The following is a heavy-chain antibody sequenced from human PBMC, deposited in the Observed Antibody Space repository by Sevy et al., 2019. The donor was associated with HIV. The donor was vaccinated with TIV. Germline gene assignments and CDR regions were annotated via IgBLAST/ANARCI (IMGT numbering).Heavy chain of an antibody. CDR3: ARTTAVAGTKFFDF. CDR1: GYSFTSYW. J-gene: IGHJ4*02. CDR2: IYPGDSDT. D-gene: IGHD6-13*01. V-gene: IGHV5-51*01. Sequence: GESLKISCKGSGYSFTSYWIGWVRQMPGKGLEWMGIIYPGDSDTRYSPSFQGQVTISADKSIRTAYLQWGSLKASDNAMYYCARTTAVAGTKFFDFWGQGTLVTVSS.